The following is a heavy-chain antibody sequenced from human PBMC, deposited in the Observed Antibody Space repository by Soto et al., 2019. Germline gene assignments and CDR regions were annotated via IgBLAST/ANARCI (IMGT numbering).Heavy chain of an antibody. D-gene: IGHD3-9*01. J-gene: IGHJ4*01. V-gene: IGHV1-18*01. CDR2: ISGYNGNT. CDR3: PGNPRQRLRYFDGITDLGY. Sequence: QVQLVQPGAEVKKPGASVKVSCKTSGYTFTDYGVSWVRQAPGQGLEWMGWISGYNGNTNYARKFQGRVTMTTDTSNGPGHMEQRSLRADETAMYYGPGNPRQRLRYFDGITDLGYWGQGTLGTLSP. CDR1: GYTFTDYG.